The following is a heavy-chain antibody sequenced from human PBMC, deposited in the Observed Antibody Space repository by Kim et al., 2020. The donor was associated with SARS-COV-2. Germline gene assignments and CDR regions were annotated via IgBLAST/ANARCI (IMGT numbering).Heavy chain of an antibody. V-gene: IGHV3-30*03. D-gene: IGHD1-26*01. J-gene: IGHJ4*02. CDR3: AALPEGWELHLFDY. Sequence: GGSLRLSCAASGFTFSSYGMHWVRQAPGKGLEWVAVISYDGSNKYYADSVKGRFTISRDNSKNTLYLQMNSLRAEDTAVYYCAALPEGWELHLFDYWGQGTLVTVSS. CDR2: ISYDGSNK. CDR1: GFTFSSYG.